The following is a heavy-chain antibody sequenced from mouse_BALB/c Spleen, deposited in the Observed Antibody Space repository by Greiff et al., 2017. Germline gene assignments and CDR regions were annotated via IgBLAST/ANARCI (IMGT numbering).Heavy chain of an antibody. J-gene: IGHJ2*01. Sequence: QVQLQQSGAELAKPGASVKMSCKASGYTFTSYWMHWVKQRPGQGLEWIGYINPSTGYTEYNQKFKGKATLTSDKSSSTAYMELSSLTSEDSAVYYCARSRYGNPYFDYWGQGTTLTVSS. CDR2: INPSTGYT. D-gene: IGHD2-10*02. CDR1: GYTFTSYW. V-gene: IGHV1-7*01. CDR3: ARSRYGNPYFDY.